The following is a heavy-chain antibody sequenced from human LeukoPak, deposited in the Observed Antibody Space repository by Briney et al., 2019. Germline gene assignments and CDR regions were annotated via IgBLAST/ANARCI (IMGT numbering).Heavy chain of an antibody. CDR1: GFAFSNYA. D-gene: IGHD6-13*01. J-gene: IGHJ4*02. Sequence: PGGSLRLSCEASGFAFSNYAMSWVRQAPGTGLEWVSRITSSGGTTYDVDSVKGRFTVSRDNSRNTLYLQMNGLRAEDTAVYYCVRGGTSWSRFDYWGQGTVVTVSS. CDR2: ITSSGGTT. V-gene: IGHV3-23*01. CDR3: VRGGTSWSRFDY.